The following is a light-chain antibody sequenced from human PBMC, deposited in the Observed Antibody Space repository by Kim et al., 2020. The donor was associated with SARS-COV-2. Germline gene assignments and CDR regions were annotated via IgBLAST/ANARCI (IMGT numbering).Light chain of an antibody. V-gene: IGKV3-20*01. CDR3: QQYGSSLWT. CDR2: GAS. Sequence: EIVLTQSPGTLSLSPGERATLSCRASQSVSSTYLAWYQQKPGQAPRLLIYGASSRATGIADRFSGSGSGTDFTLTISRLEPEEFAVYYCQQYGSSLWTFGQGTKVDIK. CDR1: QSVSSTY. J-gene: IGKJ1*01.